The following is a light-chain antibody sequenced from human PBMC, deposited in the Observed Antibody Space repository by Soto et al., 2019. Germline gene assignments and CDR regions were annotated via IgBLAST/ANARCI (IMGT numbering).Light chain of an antibody. Sequence: QSVLTQPPSVSAAPGQKVTISCSGSSSNLGDNSVSWYQHLPGTAPKLLIYDNNERPSGISDRFSGSKSGTSATLDITGLQAGDEADYYCATWDDGLSASFGGGTKLTVL. CDR2: DNN. V-gene: IGLV1-51*01. CDR3: ATWDDGLSAS. J-gene: IGLJ3*02. CDR1: SSNLGDNS.